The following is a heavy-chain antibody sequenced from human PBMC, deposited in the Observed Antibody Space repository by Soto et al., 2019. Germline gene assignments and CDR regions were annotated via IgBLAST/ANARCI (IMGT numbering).Heavy chain of an antibody. J-gene: IGHJ5*02. CDR1: GGTFSSYT. D-gene: IGHD6-13*01. CDR3: ARGGMAKSFDP. Sequence: SVKVSCKASGGTFSSYTISWVRQAPGQGLEWMGRIIPILGTANYAQKFQGRVTITADESTSTAYMELSSLRSEDTAVYYCARGGMAKSFDPWGQGTLVTVSS. CDR2: IIPILGTA. V-gene: IGHV1-69*08.